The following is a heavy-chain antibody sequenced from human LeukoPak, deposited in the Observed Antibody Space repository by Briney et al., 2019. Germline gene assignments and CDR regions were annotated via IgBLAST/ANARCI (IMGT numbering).Heavy chain of an antibody. V-gene: IGHV4-39*07. J-gene: IGHJ4*02. D-gene: IGHD2-2*01. CDR2: IYYHENT. Sequence: SETLSLTCTVSGGSISSSSDYWGWIRQAPGKGLEWIGSIYYHENTYYNPSLKSRVTISVDTSKNQFSLRLASVTAADTAVYYCARGAYCTSINCYGFDYWGQGTQVTASS. CDR3: ARGAYCTSINCYGFDY. CDR1: GGSISSSSDY.